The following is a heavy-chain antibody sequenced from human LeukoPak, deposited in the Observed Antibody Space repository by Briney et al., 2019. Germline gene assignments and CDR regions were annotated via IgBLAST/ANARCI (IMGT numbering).Heavy chain of an antibody. J-gene: IGHJ4*02. V-gene: IGHV3-9*01. Sequence: GGSLRLSCAASGFTFDDFAMHWVRQAPGKGLEWVSGISWNTGTINYVDSVKGRFTISEDIAKNSLFLQMNSLRAEDTAVYYCARGHNWGQGTLVTVS. CDR1: GFTFDDFA. D-gene: IGHD5-24*01. CDR3: ARGHN. CDR2: ISWNTGTI.